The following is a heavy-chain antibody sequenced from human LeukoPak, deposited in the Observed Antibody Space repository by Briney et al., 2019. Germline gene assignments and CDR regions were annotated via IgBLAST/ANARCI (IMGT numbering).Heavy chain of an antibody. Sequence: ASVKVSCKASGYTFTTYYMHWVRQAPGQGLEWMGWINPNRGGTNYAQKFQGRVTMTSDTSTSTAYMELSSLRSDDTAVYYCASADYYGNSGYSPLKYWGQGTLVSVSS. CDR1: GYTFTTYY. D-gene: IGHD3-22*01. V-gene: IGHV1-2*02. CDR3: ASADYYGNSGYSPLKY. J-gene: IGHJ4*02. CDR2: INPNRGGT.